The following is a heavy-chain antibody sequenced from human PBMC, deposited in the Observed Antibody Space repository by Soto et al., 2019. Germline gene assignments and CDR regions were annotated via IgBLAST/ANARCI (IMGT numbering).Heavy chain of an antibody. CDR1: GDSISNLDYF. Sequence: QVQLLESGPGLVKPSQTLSLTCSVSGDSISNLDYFWAWIRQPPGQALEYIGYIYKSATTYYNPSFESRVANSVDTSQSQFSLNVTSVTAADTAVYFCARGRYCLTGRCFPNWFDSWGQGALVTVSS. J-gene: IGHJ5*01. V-gene: IGHV4-30-4*01. CDR3: ARGRYCLTGRCFPNWFDS. CDR2: IYKSATT. D-gene: IGHD7-27*01.